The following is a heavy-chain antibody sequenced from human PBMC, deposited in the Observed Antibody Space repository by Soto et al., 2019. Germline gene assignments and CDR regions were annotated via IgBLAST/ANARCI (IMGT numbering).Heavy chain of an antibody. CDR2: INHSGST. V-gene: IGHV4-34*01. CDR1: GGSFSGYY. Sequence: SETLSLTCAVYGGSFSGYYWTWIRQPPGTGLEWIGEINHSGSTNYNPSLKSRVTISVDTSKNQFSLKLTSVTAADTAVYYYDTSGYYSYVHWGQGTQVTAPQ. J-gene: IGHJ4*02. D-gene: IGHD3-22*01. CDR3: DTSGYYSYVH.